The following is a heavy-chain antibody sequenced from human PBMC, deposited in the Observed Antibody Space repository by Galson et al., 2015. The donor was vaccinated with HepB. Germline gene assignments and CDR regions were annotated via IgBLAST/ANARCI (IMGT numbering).Heavy chain of an antibody. D-gene: IGHD2-15*01. CDR3: ARGALVGVGGGSQNNWFDP. J-gene: IGHJ5*02. Sequence: SVKVSCKASGYTFSTYSITWVRQAPGQGLEWMGWSSPYNRDTNYARKFQGRVTMTTDTFTSTAYMELRSLRSDDTAVYYCARGALVGVGGGSQNNWFDPWGQGTLVTVSS. CDR1: GYTFSTYS. V-gene: IGHV1-18*01. CDR2: SSPYNRDT.